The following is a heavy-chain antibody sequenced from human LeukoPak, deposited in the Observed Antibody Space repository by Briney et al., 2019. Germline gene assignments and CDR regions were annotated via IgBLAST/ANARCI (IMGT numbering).Heavy chain of an antibody. CDR1: GFTIDDYA. V-gene: IGHV3-9*01. CDR2: ISWNSGSI. Sequence: GRSLRLSCAASGFTIDDYAMHWVRQAPGKGLEWVSGISWNSGSIGYADSVKGRFTISRDNAKNSLHLQMNSLRAEDTALYYCAKGRDKYQLLSKNWFDPWGQGTLVTVSS. D-gene: IGHD2-2*01. CDR3: AKGRDKYQLLSKNWFDP. J-gene: IGHJ5*02.